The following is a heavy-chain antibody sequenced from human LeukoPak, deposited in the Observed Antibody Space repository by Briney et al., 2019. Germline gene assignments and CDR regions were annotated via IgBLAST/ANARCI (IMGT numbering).Heavy chain of an antibody. CDR2: ISGDGTRT. V-gene: IGHV3-23*01. CDR3: AKWPEGAMDYFDY. D-gene: IGHD3-16*01. J-gene: IGHJ4*02. Sequence: GGALRLSCAASGFSFSSYAMTWARQAPVKGLEWVSAISGDGTRTYYADSVKGRFTISRDNSKNTLYLEMSSLRVEDTAIYYCAKWPEGAMDYFDYWGQGTLVTVSS. CDR1: GFSFSSYA.